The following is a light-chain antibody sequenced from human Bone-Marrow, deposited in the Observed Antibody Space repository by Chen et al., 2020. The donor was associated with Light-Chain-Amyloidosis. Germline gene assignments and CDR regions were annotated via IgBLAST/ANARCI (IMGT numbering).Light chain of an antibody. Sequence: QSVLTQPPSVSGAPGQRVSISCSGSDSNIGANFDVHWYQQFPETAPKLLIFGNNNRPSGVPDRFSASKSGTSASLAITGLQADDEAEYFCQSFDNRLNAVLFGGGTRLTVL. V-gene: IGLV1-40*01. CDR3: QSFDNRLNAVL. CDR2: GNN. CDR1: DSNIGANFD. J-gene: IGLJ2*01.